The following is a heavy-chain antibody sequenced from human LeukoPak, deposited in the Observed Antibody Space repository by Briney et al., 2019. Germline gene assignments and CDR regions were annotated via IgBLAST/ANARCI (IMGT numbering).Heavy chain of an antibody. Sequence: SETLSLTCAVYGGSFSGYYWSWIRQPPGKGLEWIGEINHSGSTNYNPSLKSRVTIPVDTSKNQFSLKLSSVTAADTAVYYCARDRVEQPYYFDYWGQGILVTVSS. J-gene: IGHJ4*02. CDR2: INHSGST. D-gene: IGHD1/OR15-1a*01. V-gene: IGHV4-34*01. CDR3: ARDRVEQPYYFDY. CDR1: GGSFSGYY.